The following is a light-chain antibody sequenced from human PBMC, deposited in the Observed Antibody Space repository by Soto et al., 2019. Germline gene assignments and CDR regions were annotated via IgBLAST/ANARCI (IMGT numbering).Light chain of an antibody. V-gene: IGKV1-13*02. CDR1: QDIRSA. CDR3: QQLNTYPFT. CDR2: AAS. Sequence: AIQLTQSPSSLSASVGDRVTITCRASQDIRSALAWYQQKPGKAPKLLIYAASSLESGVPSRFSGSGSGTDFTLTISSLQPEDCATYYCQQLNTYPFTFGPGTKVDIK. J-gene: IGKJ3*01.